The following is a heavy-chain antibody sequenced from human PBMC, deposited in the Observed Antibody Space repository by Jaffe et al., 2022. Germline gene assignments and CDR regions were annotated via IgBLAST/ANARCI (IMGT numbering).Heavy chain of an antibody. Sequence: EVQLLESGGGLVQPGGSLRLSCAASGFTFSSYAMSWVRQAPGKGLEWVSGISGSGFTTYYADSVKGRFTISRDNSKNTLYLQMNSLRAEDTAVYYCAKGSYSSSWSFDYWGQGTLVTVSS. V-gene: IGHV3-23*01. J-gene: IGHJ4*02. CDR2: ISGSGFTT. D-gene: IGHD6-13*01. CDR3: AKGSYSSSWSFDY. CDR1: GFTFSSYA.